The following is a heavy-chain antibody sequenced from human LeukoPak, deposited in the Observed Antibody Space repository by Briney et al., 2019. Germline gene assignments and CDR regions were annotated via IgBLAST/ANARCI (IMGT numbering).Heavy chain of an antibody. Sequence: GESLQISCKGSGYSFTSYWIGWVRQMPGKGLEWMGIIYPGDSDTRYSPSFQGQVTISADKSISTAYLQWSSLKASDTAMYYCARLNDFWSGSLYGMDVWGQGTTVTVSS. CDR2: IYPGDSDT. CDR3: ARLNDFWSGSLYGMDV. J-gene: IGHJ6*02. CDR1: GYSFTSYW. V-gene: IGHV5-51*01. D-gene: IGHD3-3*01.